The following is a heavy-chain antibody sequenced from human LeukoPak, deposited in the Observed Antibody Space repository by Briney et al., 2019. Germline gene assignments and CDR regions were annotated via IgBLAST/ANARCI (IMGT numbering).Heavy chain of an antibody. CDR1: GGSVNSGSYY. CDR3: ARDVNRLAAADSNWFDP. D-gene: IGHD6-13*01. J-gene: IGHJ5*02. CDR2: IHNSGNT. V-gene: IGHV4-61*10. Sequence: PSETLSLTCTVSGGSVNSGSYYWSWIRQPAGKGLEWMGRIHNSGNTNYNPSLKSRVTISVDTSKNQFSLKLSSVTAADTAVYYCARDVNRLAAADSNWFDPWGQGTLVTVSS.